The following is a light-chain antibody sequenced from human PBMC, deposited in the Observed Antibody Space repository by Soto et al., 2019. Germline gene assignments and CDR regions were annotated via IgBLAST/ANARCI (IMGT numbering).Light chain of an antibody. V-gene: IGKV3-20*01. CDR2: AAS. J-gene: IGKJ1*01. CDR3: QQYGSSPRT. Sequence: EIVLTQSPDTLSLSPGESATLSCMASQSVRSSYLAWYQQTPGQTPRLLIYAASSRATGIPDRFSGSGSGTDCSLTSSRLEAEDFAVYYCQQYGSSPRTFGQGTKVDIK. CDR1: QSVRSSY.